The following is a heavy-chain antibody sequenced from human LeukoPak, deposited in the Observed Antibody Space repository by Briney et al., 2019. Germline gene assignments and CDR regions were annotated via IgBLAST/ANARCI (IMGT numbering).Heavy chain of an antibody. CDR3: ARISSSWHRAFYY. CDR2: IYYSGST. D-gene: IGHD6-13*01. Sequence: PSETLSLTCTVSGGSISSYYWSWIRQPPGKGLEWIGYIYYSGSTNYNPSLKSRVTISVDTSKSQFSLKLSSVTAADTAVYYCARISSSWHRAFYYWGQGTLVTVSS. J-gene: IGHJ4*02. CDR1: GGSISSYY. V-gene: IGHV4-59*01.